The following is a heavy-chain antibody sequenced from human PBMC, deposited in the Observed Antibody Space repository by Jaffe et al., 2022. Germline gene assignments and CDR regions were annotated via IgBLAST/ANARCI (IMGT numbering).Heavy chain of an antibody. CDR1: GYSISSGYY. CDR3: ARHSAAGLFVFWFDP. J-gene: IGHJ5*02. CDR2: IYHSGST. D-gene: IGHD2-2*01. Sequence: QVQLQESGPGLVKPSETLSLTCAVSGYSISSGYYWGWIRQPPGKGLEWIGSIYHSGSTYYNPSLKSRVTISVDTSKNQFSLKLSSVTAADTAVYYCARHSAAGLFVFWFDPWGQGTLVTVSS. V-gene: IGHV4-38-2*01.